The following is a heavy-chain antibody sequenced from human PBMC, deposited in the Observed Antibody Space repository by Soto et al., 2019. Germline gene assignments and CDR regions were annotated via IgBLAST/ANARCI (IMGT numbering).Heavy chain of an antibody. CDR3: ARDRPSYDYDSTTDY. D-gene: IGHD3-22*01. CDR2: ISSSSSYT. V-gene: IGHV3-11*06. J-gene: IGHJ4*02. Sequence: GGSLRLSCAASGFTFSNYYMNWIRQAPGKGLEWVSYISSSSSYTNYADSVKGRFTISRDNAKNSLYLQMNSLRAEDTAVYYCARDRPSYDYDSTTDYWGQGTLVTVSS. CDR1: GFTFSNYY.